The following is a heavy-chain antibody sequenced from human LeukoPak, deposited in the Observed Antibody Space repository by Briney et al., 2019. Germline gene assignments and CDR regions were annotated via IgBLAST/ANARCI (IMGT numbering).Heavy chain of an antibody. D-gene: IGHD2-21*02. J-gene: IGHJ5*02. Sequence: PGGSLRLSCAASGFTLSHYYMTWIRQAPGKGLEWLSCISSSGDTIYYADSVKGRFTVSRDNAENSLYLQMNSLRAEDTAVYYCARDHIVVVTATHTNWFDPWGQGTLVTVSS. CDR1: GFTLSHYY. CDR3: ARDHIVVVTATHTNWFDP. V-gene: IGHV3-11*01. CDR2: ISSSGDTI.